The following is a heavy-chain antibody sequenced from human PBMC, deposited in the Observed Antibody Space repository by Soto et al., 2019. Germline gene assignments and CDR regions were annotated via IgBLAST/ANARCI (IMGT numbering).Heavy chain of an antibody. CDR2: IYYSGST. V-gene: IGHV4-59*12. CDR3: ARDILTGRYGMDV. D-gene: IGHD3-9*01. J-gene: IGHJ6*02. Sequence: PSETLSLTCTVSGDSISGYYWSWIRQPPGRGLEWIGYIYYSGSTNYNPSLRSRVTIFLDTSKNQFSLKLSSVTAADTAVYYCARDILTGRYGMDVWDQGTTVTVSS. CDR1: GDSISGYY.